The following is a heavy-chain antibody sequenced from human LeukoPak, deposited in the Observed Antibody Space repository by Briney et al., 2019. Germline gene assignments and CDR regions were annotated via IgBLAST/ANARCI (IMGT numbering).Heavy chain of an antibody. V-gene: IGHV3-43D*03. Sequence: PGGSLRLSCAASGFTFDDYAMRWVRQAPGKGLEWVSLISWDGGSTYYAGSVKGRFAISRDNSKNSLYLQMNSLRAEDTALYYCAKGYCSSTSCYFDYWGQGTLVTVSS. J-gene: IGHJ4*02. CDR3: AKGYCSSTSCYFDY. D-gene: IGHD2-2*01. CDR1: GFTFDDYA. CDR2: ISWDGGST.